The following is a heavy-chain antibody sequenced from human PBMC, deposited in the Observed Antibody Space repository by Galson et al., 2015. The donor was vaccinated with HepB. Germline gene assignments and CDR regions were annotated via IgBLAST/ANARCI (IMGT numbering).Heavy chain of an antibody. CDR1: GYTFTSYA. D-gene: IGHD1-26*01. V-gene: IGHV1-3*01. CDR2: INAGNGNT. J-gene: IGHJ5*02. CDR3: ARGKGELREFDP. Sequence: SVKVSCKASGYTFTSYAMHWVRQAPGQRLEWMGWINAGNGNTKYSQKFQGRVTITRDTSASTAYMELSSLRSEDTAVYYCARGKGELREFDPWGQGTLVTVSS.